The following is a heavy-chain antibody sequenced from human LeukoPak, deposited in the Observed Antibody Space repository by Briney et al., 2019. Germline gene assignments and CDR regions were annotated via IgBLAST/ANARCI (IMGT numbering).Heavy chain of an antibody. Sequence: SGTLSLTCAVSGGSISSSNWWSWIRQPPGKGLECIGEIYHSGSTNYNPSLKSRVTISVDTSKNQFSLKLRSVTAADTAVYYCARDKGDYGDYYWFDPWGQGTLVTVSS. V-gene: IGHV4-4*02. CDR3: ARDKGDYGDYYWFDP. CDR2: IYHSGST. J-gene: IGHJ5*02. CDR1: GGSISSSNW. D-gene: IGHD4-17*01.